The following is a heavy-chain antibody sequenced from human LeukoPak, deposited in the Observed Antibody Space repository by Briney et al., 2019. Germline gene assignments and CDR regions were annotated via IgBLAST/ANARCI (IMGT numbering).Heavy chain of an antibody. D-gene: IGHD2-15*01. CDR3: ARVRPSGGSCFDP. CDR1: GYTFTSYY. V-gene: IGHV1-46*01. J-gene: IGHJ5*02. CDR2: INPSGGST. Sequence: ASVKVSCKASGYTFTSYYMHWVRQAPGQGPEWMGIINPSGGSTSYAQKFQGRVTMTRDTSTSTVYMELSSLRSEDTAVYYCARVRPSGGSCFDPWGQGTLVTVSS.